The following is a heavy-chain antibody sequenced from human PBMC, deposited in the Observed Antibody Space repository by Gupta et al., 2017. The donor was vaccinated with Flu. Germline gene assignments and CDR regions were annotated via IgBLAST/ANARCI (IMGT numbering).Heavy chain of an antibody. V-gene: IGHV4-59*01. CDR2: IYYSGST. CDR1: GGSISSYY. Sequence: QVQLQESGPGLVKHSETLSLTCTVSGGSISSYYWSWIRQPPGKGLEWIGYIYYSGSTNYHPSLNRRVTISVDTSKNQFSRKLSSVTAAETAVYYCARRAEGEWFWGESYYFDYWVQGTLVTVSS. CDR3: ARRAEGEWFWGESYYFDY. J-gene: IGHJ4*02. D-gene: IGHD3-10*01.